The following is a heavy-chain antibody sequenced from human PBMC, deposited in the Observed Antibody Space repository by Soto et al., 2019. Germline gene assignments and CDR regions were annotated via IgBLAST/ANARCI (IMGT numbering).Heavy chain of an antibody. D-gene: IGHD3-22*01. Sequence: GGSLRLSCAVSGVTLTNVWMNWVRQAPGKGLEWVGRIKGEADGGTTDYAAPVKGRITISRDHSKDTLYLQMNSLKTEDTAVYYCTTGLSNGYYNFDYWGQGTPVTVSS. V-gene: IGHV3-15*07. J-gene: IGHJ4*02. CDR3: TTGLSNGYYNFDY. CDR1: GVTLTNVW. CDR2: IKGEADGGTT.